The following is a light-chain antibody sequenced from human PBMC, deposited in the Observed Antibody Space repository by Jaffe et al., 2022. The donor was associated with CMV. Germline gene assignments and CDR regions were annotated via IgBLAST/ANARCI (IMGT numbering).Light chain of an antibody. CDR2: RTS. Sequence: EIVLTQSPDSLSLSPGESATLSCRASSSVRSSHLAWYQQRPGQAPRLLIYRTSNRATDVPARFSGSGSGTAFTLTISGLQPEDVAVYFCQHHGDSPSSTFGLGTSVNIK. J-gene: IGKJ3*01. CDR1: SSVRSSH. V-gene: IGKV3-20*01. CDR3: QHHGDSPSST.